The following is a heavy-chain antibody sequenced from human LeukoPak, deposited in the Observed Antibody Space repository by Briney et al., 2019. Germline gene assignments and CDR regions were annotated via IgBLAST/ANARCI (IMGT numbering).Heavy chain of an antibody. CDR3: ARDKASTVVTLYYFDY. V-gene: IGHV3-7*01. J-gene: IGHJ4*02. D-gene: IGHD4-23*01. Sequence: GGSLRLSCAASGFTFSSYWMSWVRQAPGKGLEWVANIKQDGSEKYYVDSVKGRFTISRDNAKNSLYLQMNSLRAEDTAVYYCARDKASTVVTLYYFDYWGQGTLVTVSS. CDR1: GFTFSSYW. CDR2: IKQDGSEK.